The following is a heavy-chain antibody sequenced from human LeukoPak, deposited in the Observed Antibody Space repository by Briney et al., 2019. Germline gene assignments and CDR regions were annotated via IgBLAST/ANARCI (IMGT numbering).Heavy chain of an antibody. V-gene: IGHV4-39*07. J-gene: IGHJ6*02. Sequence: SETLSLTCTVSGGSISSSSYYWGWIRQPPGKGLEWIGSIYYSGSTYYNPSLKSRVTISVDTSKNQFSLKLSSVTAADTAVYYCASCSPGSGWYRGSYYYYGMDVWGQGTTVTVSS. CDR3: ASCSPGSGWYRGSYYYYGMDV. CDR1: GGSISSSSYY. CDR2: IYYSGST. D-gene: IGHD6-19*01.